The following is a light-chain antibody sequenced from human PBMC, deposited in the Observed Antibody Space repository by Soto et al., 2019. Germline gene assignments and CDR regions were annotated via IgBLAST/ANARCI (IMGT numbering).Light chain of an antibody. Sequence: SYELTQPPSVSVAPGRTANITCGGNNIGSKSVHWYQQKPGQAPVLVTYYDTDRPSGIPERFSGSNSGNTATLTISRVEAGDEADYYCQVWDSSSDHVVFGGGTKLTVL. CDR3: QVWDSSSDHVV. CDR2: YDT. J-gene: IGLJ2*01. CDR1: NIGSKS. V-gene: IGLV3-21*04.